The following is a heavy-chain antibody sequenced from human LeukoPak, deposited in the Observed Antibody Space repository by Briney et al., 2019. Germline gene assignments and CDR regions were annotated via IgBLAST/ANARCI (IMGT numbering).Heavy chain of an antibody. CDR2: IIPIFGTA. CDR1: GGTFSSYA. J-gene: IGHJ6*02. Sequence: GASVKVSCTASGGTFSSYAISWVRQAPGQGLEWMGGIIPIFGTANYAQKFQGRVTITADESTSTAYMELSSLRSEDTAVYYCARPTRIRYCSSTSCLLRPYYYGMDVWGQGTTVTVSS. V-gene: IGHV1-69*13. CDR3: ARPTRIRYCSSTSCLLRPYYYGMDV. D-gene: IGHD2-2*01.